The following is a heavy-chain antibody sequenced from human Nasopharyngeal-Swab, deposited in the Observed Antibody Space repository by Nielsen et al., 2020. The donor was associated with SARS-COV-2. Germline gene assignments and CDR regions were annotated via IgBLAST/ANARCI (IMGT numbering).Heavy chain of an antibody. J-gene: IGHJ5*02. CDR2: MNPSSGNT. CDR3: ARGKGWWFGELSFP. D-gene: IGHD3-10*01. Sequence: ASVKVSCKASGYTFTSYDINWVRQATGQGLEWMGWMNPSSGNTGYAQKFQGRVTMTRNTSISTAYMELSSLRSEDTAVYYCARGKGWWFGELSFPWGQGTLVTVSS. CDR1: GYTFTSYD. V-gene: IGHV1-8*01.